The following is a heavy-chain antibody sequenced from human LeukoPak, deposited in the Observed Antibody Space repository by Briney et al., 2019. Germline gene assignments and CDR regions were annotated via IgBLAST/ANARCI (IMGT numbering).Heavy chain of an antibody. V-gene: IGHV1-69*06. CDR2: IIPIFGTA. CDR3: ARGAIQLWLLDWFDP. CDR1: GGTYSSHV. D-gene: IGHD5-18*01. J-gene: IGHJ5*02. Sequence: SVKVSCKASGGTYSSHVISWVRQAPGQGLEWMGGIIPIFGTANHAQKFQGRVTITADKSTSTAYMELSSLRSEDTAVYYCARGAIQLWLLDWFDPWGQGILVTVSS.